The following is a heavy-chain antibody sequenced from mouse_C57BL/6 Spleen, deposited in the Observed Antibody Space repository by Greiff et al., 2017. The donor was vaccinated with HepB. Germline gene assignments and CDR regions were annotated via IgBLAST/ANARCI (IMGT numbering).Heavy chain of an antibody. CDR2: IHPNSGST. V-gene: IGHV1-64*01. CDR1: GYTFTSYW. CDR3: ANLLLYAMDY. Sequence: QVQLKQPGAELVKPGASVKLSCKASGYTFTSYWMHWVKQRPGQGLEWIGMIHPNSGSTNYNEKFKSKATLTVDKSSSTGYMQLSSLTSEDSAVYYCANLLLYAMDYWGQGTSVTVSS. J-gene: IGHJ4*01. D-gene: IGHD2-1*01.